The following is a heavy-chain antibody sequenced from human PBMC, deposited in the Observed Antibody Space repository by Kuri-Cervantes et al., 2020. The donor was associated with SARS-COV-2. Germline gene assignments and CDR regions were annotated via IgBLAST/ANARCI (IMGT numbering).Heavy chain of an antibody. V-gene: IGHV3-30*18. CDR3: AKDIGTRSTNFVTYDY. J-gene: IGHJ4*02. CDR1: GFIFSNYG. D-gene: IGHD2/OR15-2a*01. Sequence: GGSLRLSCAASGFIFSNYGMHWVRQSPGKGLEWVAFTSYDGSNAYYADSVRGRFTVSRDNSKNTLSLQMNGLRAEDTAVYYCAKDIGTRSTNFVTYDYWGRGDLVTVSS. CDR2: TSYDGSNA.